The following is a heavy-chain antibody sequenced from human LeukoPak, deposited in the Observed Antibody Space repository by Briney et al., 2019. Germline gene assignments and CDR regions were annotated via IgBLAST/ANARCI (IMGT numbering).Heavy chain of an antibody. CDR2: ISGRGGST. CDR1: GFTFSSYA. CDR3: ARSAAAGTR. Sequence: PGGSLRLSCAASGFTFSSYAMSWVRQAPGKGLEWVSAISGRGGSTYYADSVKGRFTISRDNAKNSLYLQMNSLRAEDTAVYYCARSAAAGTRWGQGTLVTVSS. V-gene: IGHV3-23*01. J-gene: IGHJ4*02. D-gene: IGHD6-13*01.